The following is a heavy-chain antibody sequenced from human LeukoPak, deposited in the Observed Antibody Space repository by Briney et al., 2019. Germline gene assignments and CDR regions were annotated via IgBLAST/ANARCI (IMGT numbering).Heavy chain of an antibody. CDR3: VRDPSGSGFAFDS. J-gene: IGHJ4*02. V-gene: IGHV3-33*08. CDR2: IWFDGSNK. Sequence: GGSLRVSCTASGFTFNNYVMSWVRQAPGKGLEWVAFIWFDGSNKHYADSVKGRFTISRDNSEDTLYLQMNSLRAEDTAVYYCVRDPSGSGFAFDSWGQGALVTVSS. CDR1: GFTFNNYV. D-gene: IGHD1-1*01.